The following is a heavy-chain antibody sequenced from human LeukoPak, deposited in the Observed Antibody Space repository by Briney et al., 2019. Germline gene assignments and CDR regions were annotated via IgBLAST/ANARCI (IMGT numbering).Heavy chain of an antibody. CDR3: VRFGVNYDMDV. CDR1: GGSMSHYY. D-gene: IGHD3-16*01. J-gene: IGHJ6*02. Sequence: SETLSLTCTVSGGSMSHYYWSWVRQPPGKGLEWIGQIHYSGRADYNPSLKSRITMSVDTSRNQISLKLSSVTAADTAIYYCVRFGVNYDMDVWGQGTTVTVFS. CDR2: IHYSGRA. V-gene: IGHV4-59*01.